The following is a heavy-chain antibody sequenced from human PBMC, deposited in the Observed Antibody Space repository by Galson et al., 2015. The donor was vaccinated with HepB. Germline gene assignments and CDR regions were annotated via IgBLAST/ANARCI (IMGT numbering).Heavy chain of an antibody. J-gene: IGHJ3*02. CDR3: ARDLIGWFGESGAFDI. V-gene: IGHV1-3*01. Sequence: SVKVSCKASGYTFTSYAMHWVRQAPGQRLEWMGWINAGNGNTKYSQKFQGRVTITRDTSASTAYMELSSLRSEDTAVYYCARDLIGWFGESGAFDIWGQGTMVTVSS. CDR2: INAGNGNT. D-gene: IGHD3-10*01. CDR1: GYTFTSYA.